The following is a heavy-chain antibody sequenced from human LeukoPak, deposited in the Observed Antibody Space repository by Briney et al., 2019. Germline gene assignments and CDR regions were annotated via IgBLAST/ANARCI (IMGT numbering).Heavy chain of an antibody. V-gene: IGHV4-31*11. D-gene: IGHD4-17*01. J-gene: IGHJ4*02. Sequence: SETLSLTCAVYGGSFSGYYRSWIRQHPGKGLEWIGYIYYSGSTYYNPSLKSRVTISVDTSKNQFSLKLSSVTAADTAVYYCARLPDYGDPNPGFFDYWGQGTLVTVSS. CDR3: ARLPDYGDPNPGFFDY. CDR2: IYYSGST. CDR1: GGSFSGYY.